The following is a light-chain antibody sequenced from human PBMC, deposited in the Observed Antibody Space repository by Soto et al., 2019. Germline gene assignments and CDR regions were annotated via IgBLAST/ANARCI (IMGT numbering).Light chain of an antibody. CDR3: QQYGSSPLIT. Sequence: EIVLTQSPGTLSLSPGQRAPLSCRARQRLSASDIAWYQQKPGQAPKFLIYGVSSRATGIPDRFSGSGSGTDFTLTISRLEPEDFAVYHCQQYGSSPLITFGQGTRLEIK. J-gene: IGKJ5*01. CDR1: QRLSASD. V-gene: IGKV3-20*01. CDR2: GVS.